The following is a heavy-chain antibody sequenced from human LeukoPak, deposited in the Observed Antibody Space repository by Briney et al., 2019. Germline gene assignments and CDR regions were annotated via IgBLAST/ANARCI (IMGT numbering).Heavy chain of an antibody. D-gene: IGHD4-17*01. CDR2: VYYSGST. CDR1: GGSISSSSYY. CDR3: ARHPYGVLDY. V-gene: IGHV4-39*07. Sequence: SETLSLTCTVSGGSISSSSYYWVWIRQSPGKGLEWIGYVYYSGSTYYNPSLKSRVTISVDTSKNQFSLKLSSVTATDTAVYYCARHPYGVLDYWGQGTLVTVSS. J-gene: IGHJ4*02.